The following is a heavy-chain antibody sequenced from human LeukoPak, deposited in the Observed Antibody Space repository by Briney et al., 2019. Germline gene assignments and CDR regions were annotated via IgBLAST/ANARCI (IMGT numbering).Heavy chain of an antibody. D-gene: IGHD4-17*01. CDR1: GFTFSTYA. Sequence: GGSLRLSCAASGFTFSTYAMTWVRQAPGKGLEWVSGISLNSGSRGYADSVKGRFTISRDNAKNSLFLQMNSLTTEDTALYYCAKGLSIDYGDYVNAFDIWGQGTMVTVSS. CDR2: ISLNSGSR. V-gene: IGHV3-9*01. CDR3: AKGLSIDYGDYVNAFDI. J-gene: IGHJ3*02.